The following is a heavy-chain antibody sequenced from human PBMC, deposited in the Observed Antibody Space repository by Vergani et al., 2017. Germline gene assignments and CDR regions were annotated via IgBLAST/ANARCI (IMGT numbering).Heavy chain of an antibody. V-gene: IGHV1-2*02. CDR2: INPNSGGT. Sequence: QVHLVQSGAEVKKPGASVKVSCKASGYTFTGYYMHWVRQAPGQGLEWMGWINPNSGGTNYAQKFQGRVTMTRDTSISTAYMELSRLRSDDTAVYYCARGTASIWFGVDLWYYYYGMDVWGQGP. J-gene: IGHJ6*02. D-gene: IGHD3-10*01. CDR3: ARGTASIWFGVDLWYYYYGMDV. CDR1: GYTFTGYY.